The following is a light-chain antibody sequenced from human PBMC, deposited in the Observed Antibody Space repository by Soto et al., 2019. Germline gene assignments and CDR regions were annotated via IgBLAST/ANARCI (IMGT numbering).Light chain of an antibody. V-gene: IGKV3-15*01. CDR2: GAS. Sequence: EIVLTQSPATLSVSAGGTVTLSCRASQSIRTNVAWYQQIPGQAPRLLVYGASTRATGVPARFSGSGSGIEFTLTISSLQSEDSAFYYCQQANSFPPWTFGQGTKV. CDR1: QSIRTN. CDR3: QQANSFPPWT. J-gene: IGKJ1*01.